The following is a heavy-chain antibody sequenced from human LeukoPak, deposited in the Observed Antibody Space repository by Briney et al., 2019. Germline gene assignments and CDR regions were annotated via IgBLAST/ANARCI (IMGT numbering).Heavy chain of an antibody. V-gene: IGHV3-21*01. Sequence: PGGSLRLSCAASGFTFSTYSMDWVRQAPGKGLEWVSFISSSSSYIYYSDSVKGRFRISRDNSNNILYLQMNSLRTEDTAVYYCAKDRCSNGIGCYYYYMEVWGKGTTVTISS. J-gene: IGHJ6*03. CDR2: ISSSSSYI. CDR1: GFTFSTYS. D-gene: IGHD2-8*01. CDR3: AKDRCSNGIGCYYYYMEV.